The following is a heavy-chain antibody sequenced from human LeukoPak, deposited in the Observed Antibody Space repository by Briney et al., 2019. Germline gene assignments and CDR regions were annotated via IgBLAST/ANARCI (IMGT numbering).Heavy chain of an antibody. Sequence: GASVKVSCKASGYTFTGYYMHWVRQAPGQGLEWMGWINPNSGGTNYAQKFQGRVTMTRDTSISTAYMELSSLRSEDTAVYYCASSIAAAGRGYYFDYWGQGTLVTVSS. D-gene: IGHD6-13*01. CDR2: INPNSGGT. CDR1: GYTFTGYY. J-gene: IGHJ4*02. V-gene: IGHV1-2*02. CDR3: ASSIAAAGRGYYFDY.